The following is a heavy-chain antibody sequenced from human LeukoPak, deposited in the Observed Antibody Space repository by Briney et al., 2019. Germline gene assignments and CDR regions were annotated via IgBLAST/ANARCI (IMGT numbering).Heavy chain of an antibody. J-gene: IGHJ4*02. CDR3: ARHFNYDFDY. V-gene: IGHV4-38-2*01. D-gene: IGHD3-3*01. CDR2: IYYSGTT. Sequence: PSETLSLTCGVSGYPINNAYYWVWIRQPPGKGLEWIGSIYYSGTTYYNPSLKSRVAISVDTSKNHFSLKLSSVTAADTAVYYCARHFNYDFDYWGQGTLVTVSS. CDR1: GYPINNAYY.